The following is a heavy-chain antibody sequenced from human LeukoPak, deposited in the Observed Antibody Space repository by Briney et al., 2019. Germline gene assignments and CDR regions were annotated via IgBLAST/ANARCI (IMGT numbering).Heavy chain of an antibody. Sequence: SETLSLTCTVSGGSISTYYWSWIRQPPGKGLDWIGYIYYSGSTNYNPSLKSRATISLDTSKNQFSLKLTSVTAADTAVYYCARDTAVARWGQGTLVTVSS. CDR2: IYYSGST. D-gene: IGHD5-18*01. V-gene: IGHV4-59*01. J-gene: IGHJ4*02. CDR3: ARDTAVAR. CDR1: GGSISTYY.